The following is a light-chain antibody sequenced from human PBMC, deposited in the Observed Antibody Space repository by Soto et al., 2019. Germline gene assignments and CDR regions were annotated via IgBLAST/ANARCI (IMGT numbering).Light chain of an antibody. V-gene: IGKV3-20*01. Sequence: EIELKQSPGTLSLSPEERATLSCRASQSVTSTYLAWYQQTPGQAPRLLIYGTSNRATGVPDRFSGSGSGTDFTLNISGLEPEDFAVYYCQQTESSPRTFGQGTKVDIK. CDR1: QSVTSTY. CDR3: QQTESSPRT. CDR2: GTS. J-gene: IGKJ1*01.